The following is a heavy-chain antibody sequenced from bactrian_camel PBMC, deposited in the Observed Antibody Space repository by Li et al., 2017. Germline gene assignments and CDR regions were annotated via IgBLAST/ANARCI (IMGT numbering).Heavy chain of an antibody. Sequence: VQLVESGGGSVQEGGSLRLSCAVPGYSFTTHCMAWFRQAPGKEREGVAAIDAEGTATYADSVRGRFTISLDNAKTTVYLQMNSLKPEDTAMYYCAADVLAGIQDPPSNFQFWGQGTQVTVS. CDR2: IDAEGTA. D-gene: IGHD6*01. J-gene: IGHJ4*01. CDR3: AADVLAGIQDPPSNFQF. CDR1: GYSFTTHC. V-gene: IGHV3S53*01.